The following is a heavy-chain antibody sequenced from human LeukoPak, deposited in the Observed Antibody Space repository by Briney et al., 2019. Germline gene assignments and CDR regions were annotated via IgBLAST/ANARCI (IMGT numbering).Heavy chain of an antibody. V-gene: IGHV1-24*01. D-gene: IGHD5-18*01. CDR3: ARGWSYGPGPDAFDI. CDR1: GYTLTELS. J-gene: IGHJ3*02. Sequence: ASVKVSCKVSGYTLTELSMHWVRQAPGKGLEWMGGFDPEDGETIYAQKFQGRVTMTEDTSTDTAYMELSSLRSEDTAVYYCARGWSYGPGPDAFDIWGQGTMVTVSS. CDR2: FDPEDGET.